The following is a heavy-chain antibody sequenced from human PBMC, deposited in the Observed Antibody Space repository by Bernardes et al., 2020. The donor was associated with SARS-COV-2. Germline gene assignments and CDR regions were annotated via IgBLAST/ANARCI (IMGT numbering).Heavy chain of an antibody. CDR1: KFSVSNNY. CDR2: LYSGGTT. V-gene: IGHV3-53*01. J-gene: IGHJ6*02. Sequence: GGSLRLCCEGSKFSVSNNYMSWVRQAPGKGLEWVSLLYSGGTTYYADSVKGRFTVSRDNSKNTLFLQMSDLRAEDTAIYYCATAPHYYYGLDVWGQGTAVTVSS. CDR3: ATAPHYYYGLDV.